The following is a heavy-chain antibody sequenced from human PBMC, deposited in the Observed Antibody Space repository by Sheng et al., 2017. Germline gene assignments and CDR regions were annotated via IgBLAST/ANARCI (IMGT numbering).Heavy chain of an antibody. V-gene: IGHV1-18*01. D-gene: IGHD4-17*01. Sequence: QVQLVQSGAEVKKPGASVKVSCKASGYTFTSYGISWVRQAPGQGLEWMGWISAYNGNTNYAQKLQGRVTMTTDTSTSTAYMELRSLRSDDTAVYYCARDLHRGDYPHSYYYYYYGMDVWGQGTTVTVSS. CDR2: ISAYNGNT. CDR1: GYTFTSYG. J-gene: IGHJ6*02. CDR3: ARDLHRGDYPHSYYYYYYGMDV.